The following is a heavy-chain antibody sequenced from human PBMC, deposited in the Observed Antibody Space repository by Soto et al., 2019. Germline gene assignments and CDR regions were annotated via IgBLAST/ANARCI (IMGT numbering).Heavy chain of an antibody. CDR3: AHRRLNWVMDY. Sequence: SGPNAGEPTPTLTLTCTFSGFSLDTSGEGVGWIRERPGKGLESLALIYRRDDKRYSPSLKSRLTITKDTSKNQVVLTMTNMDPEDTATYYCAHRRLNWVMDYWGQGTLVTVSS. CDR1: GFSLDTSGEG. J-gene: IGHJ4*02. V-gene: IGHV2-5*01. CDR2: IYRRDDK. D-gene: IGHD3-16*01.